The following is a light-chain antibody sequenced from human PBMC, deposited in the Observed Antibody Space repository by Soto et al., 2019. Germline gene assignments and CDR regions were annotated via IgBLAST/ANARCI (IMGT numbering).Light chain of an antibody. V-gene: IGLV2-14*01. CDR3: SSYTASKTWV. Sequence: QSALTQPASVSASPGQSIIISCTGTSSDVGGYNYVSWYQHHPGTAPKLMLYEVSNRPSGVSNRFSGSKSGNTASLTISGLQAEDEADYYCSSYTASKTWVFGGGTKLTVL. CDR2: EVS. J-gene: IGLJ3*02. CDR1: SSDVGGYNY.